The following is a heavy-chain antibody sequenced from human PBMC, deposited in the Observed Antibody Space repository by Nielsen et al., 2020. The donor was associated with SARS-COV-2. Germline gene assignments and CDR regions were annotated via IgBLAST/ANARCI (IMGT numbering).Heavy chain of an antibody. J-gene: IGHJ4*02. Sequence: GGSLRLSCAASGFTFSSYGMHWVRQAPGKGLEWVAVISYDGSNKYYADSVKGRFTISRDNSKNTLYLQMNSLRAEDTAVYYCAKDLSDQWALNWGYFDYWGQGTLVTVSS. CDR3: AKDLSDQWALNWGYFDY. V-gene: IGHV3-30*18. CDR2: ISYDGSNK. CDR1: GFTFSSYG. D-gene: IGHD7-27*01.